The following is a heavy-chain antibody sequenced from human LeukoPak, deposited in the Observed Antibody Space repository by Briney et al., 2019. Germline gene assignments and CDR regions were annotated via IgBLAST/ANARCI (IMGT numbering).Heavy chain of an antibody. J-gene: IGHJ4*02. CDR1: GYTFTSYY. CDR2: INPSGGST. CDR3: ASGEAGSVAGLHFDY. V-gene: IGHV1-46*01. Sequence: ATVKVSCKASGYTFTSYYMHWVRQAPGQGLEWMVIINPSGGSTSYAQKFQGRVTMTRDTSTSTVYMELSSLRSEDTAVYYCASGEAGSVAGLHFDYWGQGTLVTVSS. D-gene: IGHD6-19*01.